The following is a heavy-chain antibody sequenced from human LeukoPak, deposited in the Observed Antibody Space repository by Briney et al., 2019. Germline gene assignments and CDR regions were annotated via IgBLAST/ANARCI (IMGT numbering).Heavy chain of an antibody. Sequence: SVKVSCKASGGTFSSYAISWVRQAPGQGLEWMGGIIPIFGTANYAQKFQGRITITADESTSTAYMELSSLRSEDTAVYYCARERITGTYYDAFDIWGQGTMVTVSS. V-gene: IGHV1-69*13. D-gene: IGHD1-20*01. CDR1: GGTFSSYA. CDR3: ARERITGTYYDAFDI. J-gene: IGHJ3*02. CDR2: IIPIFGTA.